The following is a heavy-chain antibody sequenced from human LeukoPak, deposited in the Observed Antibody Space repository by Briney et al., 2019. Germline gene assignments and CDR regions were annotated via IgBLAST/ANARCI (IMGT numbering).Heavy chain of an antibody. Sequence: PSQTLSLTCAVSGGSISSGGYSWSWIRQPPGKGLEWIGYMYHSGSTYYNPSLKSRVTISVDRSKNQFSLKLSSLTAADTAFYYCARVLVRGAYSWFDPWGQGTLVTVSS. CDR1: GGSISSGGYS. D-gene: IGHD3-10*02. J-gene: IGHJ5*02. CDR3: ARVLVRGAYSWFDP. V-gene: IGHV4-30-2*01. CDR2: MYHSGST.